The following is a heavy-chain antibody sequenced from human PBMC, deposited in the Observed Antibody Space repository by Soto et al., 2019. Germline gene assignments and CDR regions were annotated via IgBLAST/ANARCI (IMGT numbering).Heavy chain of an antibody. CDR1: GFSLTTSGVG. V-gene: IGHV2-5*02. CDR2: IYWDDDK. Sequence: QITLNESGPTQVKPRQTLTLTCTFSGFSLTTSGVGVGWIRQSPGKAPEWLAPIYWDDDKRYSPSLKSRRTLTKAPSKNQVVLTMADLDPADTATYYCAHRVLRTVFGLVTTTAIYFDFWGQGTPVAVSS. J-gene: IGHJ4*02. CDR3: AHRVLRTVFGLVTTTAIYFDF. D-gene: IGHD3-3*01.